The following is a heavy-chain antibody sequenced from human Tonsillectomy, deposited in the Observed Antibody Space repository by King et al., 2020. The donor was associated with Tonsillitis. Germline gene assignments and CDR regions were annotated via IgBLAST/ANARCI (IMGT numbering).Heavy chain of an antibody. CDR3: ARTTVGNWFDP. Sequence: QLVQSGGDLVKPGGSLRLSCAASGFTFSSYSMNWVRQAPGMGLEWVSSISSSSTYIYYADSLKGRFTISRDNAKNSLYLQMNSLRAEDTAVYYCARTTVGNWFDPWGQGTLVTVSS. CDR2: ISSSSTYI. D-gene: IGHD4-23*01. J-gene: IGHJ5*02. CDR1: GFTFSSYS. V-gene: IGHV3-21*01.